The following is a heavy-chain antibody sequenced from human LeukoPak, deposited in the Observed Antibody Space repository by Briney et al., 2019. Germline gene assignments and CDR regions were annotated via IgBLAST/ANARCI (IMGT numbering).Heavy chain of an antibody. CDR1: GFTFVTYA. CDR3: AKDRELFAHCWFDL. V-gene: IGHV3-23*01. CDR2: ISISSVDS. J-gene: IGHJ5*02. D-gene: IGHD3-10*01. Sequence: GGSLRLSCAASGFTFVTYAMSWVRQAPGKGLEWVGGISISSVDSYYADSVKGRFSISRDNSKNTLYLQMDRLTDEDTAVYYCAKDRELFAHCWFDLWGQGTLVTVSS.